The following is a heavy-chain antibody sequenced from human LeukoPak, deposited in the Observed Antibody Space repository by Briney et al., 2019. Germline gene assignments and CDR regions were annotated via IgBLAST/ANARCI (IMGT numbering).Heavy chain of an antibody. CDR2: INHNVRP. V-gene: IGHV4-34*01. J-gene: IGHJ4*02. D-gene: IGHD3-10*01. CDR1: GGSLRCYY. Sequence: AETLSLTCAVYGGSLRCYYWSGIREPPGKGVEWMGEINHNVRPNYNPSLKRRVTISVDTSKNQCALKLRPVTAADTPVYCCESRWGYGSGSYSSPPRYWGQGTLVTVSS. CDR3: ESRWGYGSGSYSSPPRY.